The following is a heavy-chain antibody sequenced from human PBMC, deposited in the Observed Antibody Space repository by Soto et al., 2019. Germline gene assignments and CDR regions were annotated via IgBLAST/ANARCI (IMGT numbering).Heavy chain of an antibody. CDR1: GYTFTSYG. CDR2: ISAYNGNT. V-gene: IGHV1-18*01. J-gene: IGHJ5*02. Sequence: GASVKVSCKASGYTFTSYGISWVRQAPGQGLEWMGWISAYNGNTNYAQKLQGRVTMTTDTSTSTAYMELRSLRSDDTAVYYCARVLTTYMVRGVIGWFDPWGQGTLVTVSS. D-gene: IGHD3-10*01. CDR3: ARVLTTYMVRGVIGWFDP.